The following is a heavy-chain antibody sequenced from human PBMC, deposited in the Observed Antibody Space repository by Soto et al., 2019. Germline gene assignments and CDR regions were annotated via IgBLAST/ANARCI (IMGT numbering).Heavy chain of an antibody. Sequence: QVQLVESGGGVVQPGRSLRLSCAASGFTFSSYGMHWVRKAPGKGLEWVAVISYDGSNKYYADSVKGRFTISRDNSKNNLNMQMNSLRAEDTAVYYCAKGPAIVLVPAAMNYYYDMDVWGQGTTVTVSS. CDR1: GFTFSSYG. D-gene: IGHD2-2*01. CDR2: ISYDGSNK. CDR3: AKGPAIVLVPAAMNYYYDMDV. J-gene: IGHJ6*02. V-gene: IGHV3-30*18.